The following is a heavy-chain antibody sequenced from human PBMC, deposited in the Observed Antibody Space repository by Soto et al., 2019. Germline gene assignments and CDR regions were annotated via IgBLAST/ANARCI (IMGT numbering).Heavy chain of an antibody. V-gene: IGHV3-23*01. D-gene: IGHD3-22*01. J-gene: IGHJ3*02. CDR2: ISGSGGST. CDR3: AKDRYYYDSSGYSDAFDI. CDR1: GFTFSSYA. Sequence: VASLRLSFSASGFTFSSYALSWVRLAPGKGLEWVSAISGSGGSTYYADSVKGRFTISRDNSKNTLYLQMNSLRAEDTAVYYCAKDRYYYDSSGYSDAFDIWGQGT.